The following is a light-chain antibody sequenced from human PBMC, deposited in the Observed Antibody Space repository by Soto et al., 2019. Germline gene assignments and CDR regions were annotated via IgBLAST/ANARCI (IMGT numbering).Light chain of an antibody. CDR3: SSFTSSSTVI. Sequence: QSALTQPASVSGSPGQSITISCTGTSSDVGAYNYVSWYQHHPGKAPKLMIHDVSNRPSGVSNRFSGSKSGNTASLTISGLXAEDEADYYCSSFTSSSTVIFGGGTKLTVX. CDR2: DVS. J-gene: IGLJ2*01. V-gene: IGLV2-14*03. CDR1: SSDVGAYNY.